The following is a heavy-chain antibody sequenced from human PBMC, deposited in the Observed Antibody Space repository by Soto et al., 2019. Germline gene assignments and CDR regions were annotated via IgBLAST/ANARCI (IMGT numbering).Heavy chain of an antibody. CDR1: GFPFISYA. J-gene: IGHJ4*02. CDR2: ISGSGGST. Sequence: PGGSLRLSCAASGFPFISYAMSWVRQAPGKGLEWVSAISGSGGSTYYADSVKGRFTISRDNSKNTLYLQMNSLRAEDTAVYYCAKDKDIVVVVAATFDYWGQGTLVTVSS. D-gene: IGHD2-15*01. V-gene: IGHV3-23*01. CDR3: AKDKDIVVVVAATFDY.